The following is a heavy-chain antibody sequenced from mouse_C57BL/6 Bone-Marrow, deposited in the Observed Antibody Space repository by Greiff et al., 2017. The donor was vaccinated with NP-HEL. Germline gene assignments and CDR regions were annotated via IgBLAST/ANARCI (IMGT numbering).Heavy chain of an antibody. V-gene: IGHV5-17*01. Sequence: EVKVVESGGGLVKPGGSLKLSCAASGFTFSDYGMHWVRQAPEKGLEWVAYISSGSSTIYYADTVKGRFTISRDNAKNTLFLQMTSLRSEDTAMYYCATIITTVVDYWGQGTTLTVSS. CDR2: ISSGSSTI. CDR3: ATIITTVVDY. CDR1: GFTFSDYG. D-gene: IGHD1-1*01. J-gene: IGHJ2*01.